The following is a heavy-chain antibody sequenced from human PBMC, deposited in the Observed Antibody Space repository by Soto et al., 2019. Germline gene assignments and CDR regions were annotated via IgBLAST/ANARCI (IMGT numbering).Heavy chain of an antibody. Sequence: SETLSLTCTVSGGSISLYDWSCIRQRPGKGLEWIGYIYYSGTTNYNPSVKIRVTISVYTSKNQFSLNLSSVTAADTAVFYCARAHPHVGNSGYFDYWGQGALVTVS. V-gene: IGHV4-59*01. CDR3: ARAHPHVGNSGYFDY. CDR2: IYYSGTT. J-gene: IGHJ4*02. D-gene: IGHD4-4*01. CDR1: GGSISLYD.